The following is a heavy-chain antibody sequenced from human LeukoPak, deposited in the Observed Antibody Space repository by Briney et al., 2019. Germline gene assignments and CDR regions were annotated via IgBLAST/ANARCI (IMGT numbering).Heavy chain of an antibody. J-gene: IGHJ4*02. Sequence: ASVKVSCKVSGYTLTALSIHWVRQAPGKALECMGSFDPEDGEIFYAQKCQGRVTMTKDTSTDTANMELSSLRSEDTAVYYCATPRPQINDYSNYLLDYWGQGTLVTVSS. CDR3: ATPRPQINDYSNYLLDY. V-gene: IGHV1-24*01. D-gene: IGHD4-11*01. CDR1: GYTLTALS. CDR2: FDPEDGEI.